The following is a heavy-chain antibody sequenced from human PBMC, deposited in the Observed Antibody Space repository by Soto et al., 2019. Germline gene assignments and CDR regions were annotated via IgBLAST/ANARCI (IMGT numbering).Heavy chain of an antibody. CDR3: ARAYSSWYWDY. D-gene: IGHD3-22*01. V-gene: IGHV4-31*03. CDR1: GDSVSSRGFY. Sequence: SETLSLTCTVSGDSVSSRGFYWTWIRQHPEEGLEWIGYIYYSGSTYYNPSLKSRVTISSDRSKNQFSLKLDSVTAADTAVYYCARAYSSWYWDYWGQGILVTVSS. CDR2: IYYSGST. J-gene: IGHJ4*02.